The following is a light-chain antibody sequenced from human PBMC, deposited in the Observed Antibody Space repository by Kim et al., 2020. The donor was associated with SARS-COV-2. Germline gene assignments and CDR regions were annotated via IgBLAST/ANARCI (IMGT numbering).Light chain of an antibody. CDR2: AAS. CDR3: QQYDSFPLT. J-gene: IGKJ4*01. V-gene: IGKV1-16*02. CDR1: HDIGTS. Sequence: IQMTQSPSSVYASVGDSVTITCRASHDIGTSLAWFQQRPGKAPNSLIHAASTLQSGVPSKFSGSGSGTDFTLIIRGLQPEDSATYYCQQYDSFPLTFAGGTKVDIK.